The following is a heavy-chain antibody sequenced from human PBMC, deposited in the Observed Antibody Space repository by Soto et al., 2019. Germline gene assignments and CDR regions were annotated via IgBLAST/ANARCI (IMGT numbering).Heavy chain of an antibody. Sequence: SHALSLTCSSSGESLSLISAPWNSPRQSPSRGLEWLGRTYYRSKWFNNCALSVKSRITKNPDTSKNQFSLQLNSVTPEDTAVYYCARGDQGFDYWGQGTLVTVS. CDR2: TYYRSKWFN. CDR1: GESLSLISAP. J-gene: IGHJ4*02. V-gene: IGHV6-1*01. D-gene: IGHD3-16*01. CDR3: ARGDQGFDY.